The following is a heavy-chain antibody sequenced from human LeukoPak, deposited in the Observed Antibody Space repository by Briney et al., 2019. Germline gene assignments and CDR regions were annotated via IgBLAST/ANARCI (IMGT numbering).Heavy chain of an antibody. D-gene: IGHD5-12*01. CDR1: GFTFSNYW. J-gene: IGHJ4*02. V-gene: IGHV3-7*01. CDR3: VRDGGVSGYDLLDY. CDR2: INQDGSEE. Sequence: SGGSLRLSCAASGFTFSNYWMSWVRQAPGKGLEWVAHINQDGSEEQYMDPVKARFIISRDNAKNSLSLQMDSLRAEDTAVYYCVRDGGVSGYDLLDYWGQGTLVTVSS.